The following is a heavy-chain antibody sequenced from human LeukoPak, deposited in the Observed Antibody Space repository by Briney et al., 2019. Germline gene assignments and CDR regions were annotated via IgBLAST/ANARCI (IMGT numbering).Heavy chain of an antibody. CDR2: ISYDGSNK. CDR3: AKDRVHSGVTKGGYFDY. CDR1: GFTFSSYG. D-gene: IGHD2-21*02. J-gene: IGHJ4*02. V-gene: IGHV3-30*18. Sequence: PGRSLRLSCAASGFTFSSYGMHWVRQAPGKGLEWVAVISYDGSNKYYADSVKGRFTISRDNSKNTLYLQMNSLRAEDTAVYYCAKDRVHSGVTKGGYFDYWGQGTLVTVSS.